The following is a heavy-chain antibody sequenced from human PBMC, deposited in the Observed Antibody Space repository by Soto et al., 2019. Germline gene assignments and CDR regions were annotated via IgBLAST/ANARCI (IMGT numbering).Heavy chain of an antibody. J-gene: IGHJ5*02. V-gene: IGHV4-39*01. Sequence: PSETLSLTCAVSGDSISSKSYYWAWIRQPPGKGLEWIGSIHYRANSYYSPSLKSRITISVDTSKNQISLRLSSVTAADTAVYYCARPLQLAVSGFDPWGQGTLVTVSS. CDR3: ARPLQLAVSGFDP. CDR1: GDSISSKSYY. D-gene: IGHD3-3*02. CDR2: IHYRANS.